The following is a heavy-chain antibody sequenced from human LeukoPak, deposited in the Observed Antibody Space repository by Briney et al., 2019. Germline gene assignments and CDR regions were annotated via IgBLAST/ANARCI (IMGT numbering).Heavy chain of an antibody. Sequence: ASVNVSFTASVYTFTVYYMHWVRTAPGQGLAWMGLINPNSGGTNYAQKFQGRVTMTRDTSISTAYMELSRLRSDDTAVYYCARVGVVGATCDYFDYWGQGNLVTVSS. CDR3: ARVGVVGATCDYFDY. V-gene: IGHV1-2*02. J-gene: IGHJ4*02. CDR2: INPNSGGT. CDR1: VYTFTVYY. D-gene: IGHD1-26*01.